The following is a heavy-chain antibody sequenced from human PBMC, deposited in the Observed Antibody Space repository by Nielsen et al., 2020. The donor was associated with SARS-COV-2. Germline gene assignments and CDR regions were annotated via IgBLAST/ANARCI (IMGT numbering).Heavy chain of an antibody. CDR3: ARVVSYYYGMDV. V-gene: IGHV3-33*08. CDR2: IWYDGSNK. Sequence: GESLKISCAASGFTFSSYGMHWVRQAPGKGLEWVAVIWYDGSNKYYADSVKGRFTISRDNSKNTLYLQMNSLRAEDTAVYYCARVVSYYYGMDVWGQRTTVTVSS. CDR1: GFTFSSYG. J-gene: IGHJ6*02.